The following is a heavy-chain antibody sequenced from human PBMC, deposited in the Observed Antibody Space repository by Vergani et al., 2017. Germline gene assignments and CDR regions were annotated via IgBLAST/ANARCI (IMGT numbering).Heavy chain of an antibody. CDR3: VKDHPVLDE. CDR1: GFTFSNFG. V-gene: IGHV3-30*02. Sequence: QVQLVESAGGVVQPGGSLRLSCAASGFTFSNFGMHWIRQAPGKGLEWLAFIKKDGIDKFYADSVRGRFTISRDISKNTLYLEMNSLSAEDTALYHCVKDHPVLDEWGRGTVVTVS. J-gene: IGHJ4*02. CDR2: IKKDGIDK.